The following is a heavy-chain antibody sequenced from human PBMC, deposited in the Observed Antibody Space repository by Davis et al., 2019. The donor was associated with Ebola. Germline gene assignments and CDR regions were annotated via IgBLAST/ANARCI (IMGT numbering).Heavy chain of an antibody. J-gene: IGHJ3*02. V-gene: IGHV3-23*01. Sequence: GESLKISCAASGFTFNQYAMTWVRQAPGKGLGWVSTISVSGGSTYYADSVKGRFTISRDNSKNTLYLQMNSLRAEDTAVYYCAKDTSNIWFDIWGQGTMVTVSS. CDR1: GFTFNQYA. CDR2: ISVSGGST. D-gene: IGHD1-26*01. CDR3: AKDTSNIWFDI.